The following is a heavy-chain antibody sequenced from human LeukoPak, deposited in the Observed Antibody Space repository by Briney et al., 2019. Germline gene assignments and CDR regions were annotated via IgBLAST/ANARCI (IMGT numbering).Heavy chain of an antibody. Sequence: ASVKVSCKASGYTFTSYGISWVRQAPGQGLEWVGWISAYNGNTNYAQKLQGRVTMTTDTSTSTAYMELRSLRSDDTAVYYCARIHSSGWTNYYYYYMDVWGKGTTVTVSS. CDR3: ARIHSSGWTNYYYYYMDV. CDR2: ISAYNGNT. V-gene: IGHV1-18*01. CDR1: GYTFTSYG. D-gene: IGHD6-19*01. J-gene: IGHJ6*03.